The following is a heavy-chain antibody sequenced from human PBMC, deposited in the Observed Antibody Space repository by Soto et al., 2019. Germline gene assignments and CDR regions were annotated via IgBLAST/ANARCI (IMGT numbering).Heavy chain of an antibody. J-gene: IGHJ6*02. D-gene: IGHD3-10*01. Sequence: ISCKGSGYSFTSYWIGWVRQMPGKGLEWMGIIYPGDSDTRYSPSFQGQVTISADKSISTAYLQWSSLKASDTAMYYCARSSSPAVGSGYYGMDVWGQGTTVTVSS. CDR3: ARSSSPAVGSGYYGMDV. CDR2: IYPGDSDT. CDR1: GYSFTSYW. V-gene: IGHV5-51*01.